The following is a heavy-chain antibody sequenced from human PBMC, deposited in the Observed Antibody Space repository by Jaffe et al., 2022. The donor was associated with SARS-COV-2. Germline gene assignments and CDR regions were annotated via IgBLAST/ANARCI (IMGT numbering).Heavy chain of an antibody. CDR3: ARGIQLCLDV. CDR2: IYYSGST. CDR1: GGSVSSGSYY. J-gene: IGHJ6*04. Sequence: QVQLQESGPGLVKPSETLSLTCTVSGGSVSSGSYYWSWIRQPPGKGLEWIGYIYYSGSTNYNPSLKSRVTISVDTSKNQFSLKLSSVTAADTAVYYCARGIQLCLDVWGKGTTVTVSS. D-gene: IGHD5-18*01. V-gene: IGHV4-61*01.